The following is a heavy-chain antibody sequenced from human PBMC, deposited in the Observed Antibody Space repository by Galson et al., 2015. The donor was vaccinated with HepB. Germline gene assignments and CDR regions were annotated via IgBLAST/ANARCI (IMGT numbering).Heavy chain of an antibody. D-gene: IGHD3-16*01. CDR2: IDPEGNAK. J-gene: IGHJ4*02. V-gene: IGHV3-7*01. CDR3: ASWGSQFNY. CDR1: GFAFRSSW. Sequence: SLRLSCAGSGFAFRSSWMNWVRQSVGKGLEWVANIDPEGNAKSYVDSVEGRFTVSRDNTENSLHLQMDSLTAEDTAVYYCASWGSQFNYWAQGPLVIVSS.